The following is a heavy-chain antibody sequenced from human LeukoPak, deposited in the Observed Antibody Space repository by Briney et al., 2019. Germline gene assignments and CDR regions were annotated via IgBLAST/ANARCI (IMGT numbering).Heavy chain of an antibody. CDR1: GGSFTSGSYY. D-gene: IGHD4-23*01. CDR2: IYYSGST. J-gene: IGHJ4*02. V-gene: IGHV4-39*01. CDR3: ARTLDTVVRAHFDY. Sequence: SETLSLICTVSGGSFTSGSYYWGWIRQPPGKGLEWIGRIYYSGSTYYNPSLKSRVTISVDTSKHQFSLRLSSVTAADTAVYYCARTLDTVVRAHFDYWGQGTLVTVSS.